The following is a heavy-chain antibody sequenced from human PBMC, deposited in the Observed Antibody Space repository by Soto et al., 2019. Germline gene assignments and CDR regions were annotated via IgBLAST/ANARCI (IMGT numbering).Heavy chain of an antibody. D-gene: IGHD3-3*01. CDR3: ARDRGITTFGVYSMYYNGMDV. CDR2: TYYRSKWYN. V-gene: IGHV6-1*01. CDR1: GDSVSSNSAA. Sequence: PSQTLSLSCAISGDSVSSNSAAWNWIRQSPSRGLEWLGRTYYRSKWYNDYAVSVKSRITINPDTSTSTAYMDLRTLRSDDTAVYYCARDRGITTFGVYSMYYNGMDVWGPGTTVTVSS. J-gene: IGHJ6*02.